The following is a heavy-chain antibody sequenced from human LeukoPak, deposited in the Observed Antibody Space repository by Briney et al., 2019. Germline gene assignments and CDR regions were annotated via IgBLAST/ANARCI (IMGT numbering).Heavy chain of an antibody. CDR2: IIPIFGTA. CDR1: GGTFSSYA. V-gene: IGHV1-69*13. D-gene: IGHD3-3*01. CDR3: AREWGYDFWSGYYTNAFDI. Sequence: SVEVSCKASGGTFSSYAISWVRQAPGQGLEWMGGIIPIFGTANYAQKFQGRVTITADESTSTAYMELSSLRSEDTAVYYCAREWGYDFWSGYYTNAFDIWGQGTMVTVSS. J-gene: IGHJ3*02.